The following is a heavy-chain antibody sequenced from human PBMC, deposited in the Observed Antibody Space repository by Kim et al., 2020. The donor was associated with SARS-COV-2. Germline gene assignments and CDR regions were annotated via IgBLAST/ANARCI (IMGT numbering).Heavy chain of an antibody. D-gene: IGHD3-10*01. Sequence: GGSLRLSCAASGFTFSSYSMNWVRQAPGKGLEWVSYISNSSSYIYYADSVKGRFTISRDNAKNSLYLQMNSLRAEDTAVYYCARDEWVGESPDGAFVILG. CDR1: GFTFSSYS. J-gene: IGHJ3*02. CDR3: ARDEWVGESPDGAFVI. CDR2: ISNSSSYI. V-gene: IGHV3-21*01.